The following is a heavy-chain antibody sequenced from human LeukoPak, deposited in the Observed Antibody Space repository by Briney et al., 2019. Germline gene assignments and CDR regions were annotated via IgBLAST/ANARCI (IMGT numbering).Heavy chain of an antibody. Sequence: QPGGSLRLSCAASGVTFSSYWMSWVRQAPGKGLEWVANIKQDGSEKYYVDSVKGRFTISRDNAKNSLYLQMNSLRAEDTAVYYCARNRDYGSGSYLYWGQGTLVTVSS. V-gene: IGHV3-7*01. D-gene: IGHD3-10*01. CDR2: IKQDGSEK. J-gene: IGHJ4*02. CDR3: ARNRDYGSGSYLY. CDR1: GVTFSSYW.